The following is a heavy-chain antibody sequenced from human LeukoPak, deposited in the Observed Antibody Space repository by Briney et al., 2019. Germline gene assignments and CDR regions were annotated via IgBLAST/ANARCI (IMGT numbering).Heavy chain of an antibody. J-gene: IGHJ6*02. Sequence: KPGGSLRLSCAASGFTFSDYYMSWVRQAPGKGLEWVSTIRSSGSAIYYADSVKGRFTISRDNAKNSLYLQMNSLRVEDTAVYYCARGLDSALSYYFAMDVWGQGTTVTVSS. V-gene: IGHV3-11*04. D-gene: IGHD1-26*01. CDR3: ARGLDSALSYYFAMDV. CDR2: IRSSGSAI. CDR1: GFTFSDYY.